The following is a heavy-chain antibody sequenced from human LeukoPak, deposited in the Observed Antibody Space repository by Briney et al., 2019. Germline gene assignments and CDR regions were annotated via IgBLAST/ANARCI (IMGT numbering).Heavy chain of an antibody. CDR2: IYYSGST. CDR3: ARQTNYDFWSGYSFDY. V-gene: IGHV4-39*01. D-gene: IGHD3-3*01. CDR1: GGSISSSSYY. Sequence: SETLSLTCTVSGGSISSSSYYWGWIRQPPGKGLEWIGSIYYSGSTYYNPSLKSRVTISVDTSKNQFSLKLSSVTAADTAVYYCARQTNYDFWSGYSFDYWGQGTLVAVSP. J-gene: IGHJ4*02.